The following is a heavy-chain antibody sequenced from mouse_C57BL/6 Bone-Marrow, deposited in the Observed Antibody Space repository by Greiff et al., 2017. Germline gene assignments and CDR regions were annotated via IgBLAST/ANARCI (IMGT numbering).Heavy chain of an antibody. J-gene: IGHJ2*01. D-gene: IGHD1-1*01. V-gene: IGHV1-64*01. CDR2: IHPNSGST. Sequence: QVQLQQPGAELVKPGASVKLSCKASGYTFTSYWMHWVKQRPGQGLEWIGMIHPNSGSTNYNEKFKSKATLTVDKSSSTAYMQLSSLTSEDSAVYYGARWYYGSSFVDYWGQGTTLTVSS. CDR3: ARWYYGSSFVDY. CDR1: GYTFTSYW.